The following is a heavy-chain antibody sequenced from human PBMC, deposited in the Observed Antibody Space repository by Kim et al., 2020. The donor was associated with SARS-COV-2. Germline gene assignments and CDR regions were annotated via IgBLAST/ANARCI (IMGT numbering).Heavy chain of an antibody. J-gene: IGHJ4*02. D-gene: IGHD1-1*01. CDR1: GVTVSRYW. Sequence: GGSLRLSCADSGVTVSRYWVTWVRQAPGKGREWVANIKRDGSEKYYGGAVKRRFTLSRDNAKSTVYLQMNSLSNEDTAVDDCGNSGTGGEGTLVTVSS. CDR2: IKRDGSEK. V-gene: IGHV3-7*03. CDR3: GNSGT.